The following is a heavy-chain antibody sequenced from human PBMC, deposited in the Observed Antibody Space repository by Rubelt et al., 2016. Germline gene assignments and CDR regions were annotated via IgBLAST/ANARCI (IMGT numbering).Heavy chain of an antibody. D-gene: IGHD6-19*01. Sequence: QVQLVQSGAEVKKPGASVKVSCKASGYTFTSYGISWVRQAPGQGLEWMGGIIPIFGTANYAQKFQGRVTITAGKATSTAYMELSSLRSEDTAVYYCARVGSSGWYGGLDYWGQGTLVTVSS. CDR1: GYTFTSYG. V-gene: IGHV1-69*06. CDR3: ARVGSSGWYGGLDY. J-gene: IGHJ4*02. CDR2: IIPIFGTA.